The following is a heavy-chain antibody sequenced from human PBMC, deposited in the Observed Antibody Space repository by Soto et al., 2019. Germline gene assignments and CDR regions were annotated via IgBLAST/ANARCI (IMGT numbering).Heavy chain of an antibody. CDR2: ISAYNGNT. V-gene: IGHV1-18*01. J-gene: IGHJ4*02. CDR1: GYTFTSSG. D-gene: IGHD3-16*01. Sequence: ASVKVSCKASGYTFTSSGISWVRQAPGQGLEWMGWISAYNGNTNYAQKLQGRVTMTTDTSTTTAYMELRNLRSDDTAVYYCARSYDHYGFDYWGQGTLVTVSS. CDR3: ARSYDHYGFDY.